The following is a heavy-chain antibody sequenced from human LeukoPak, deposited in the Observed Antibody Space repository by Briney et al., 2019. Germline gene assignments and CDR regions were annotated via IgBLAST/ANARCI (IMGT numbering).Heavy chain of an antibody. D-gene: IGHD4-23*01. CDR3: ARVGRYGGNSDY. J-gene: IGHJ4*02. Sequence: GASVKVSCKASGYTFTNYGIIWVRQAPGQGLEWMGWISGYSGNTNYAQNLQARVTMTTDTSTRTAYMELRSLRSDDTAIYYCARVGRYGGNSDYWGQGTLVTVSS. V-gene: IGHV1-18*04. CDR2: ISGYSGNT. CDR1: GYTFTNYG.